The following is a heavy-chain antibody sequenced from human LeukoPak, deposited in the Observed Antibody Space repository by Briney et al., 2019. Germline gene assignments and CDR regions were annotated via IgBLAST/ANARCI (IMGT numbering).Heavy chain of an antibody. V-gene: IGHV4-4*07. Sequence: SETLSLTCTVSGGSISTYYLSWIRQPAGKGLEWIGRIYTSGSTNYNPSLKSRVTMSVDTSKNQFSLKLSSVTAADTAVYYCARLSCSGGSCYSGVEYFQHWGQGTLVTVSS. CDR1: GGSISTYY. D-gene: IGHD2-15*01. J-gene: IGHJ1*01. CDR3: ARLSCSGGSCYSGVEYFQH. CDR2: IYTSGST.